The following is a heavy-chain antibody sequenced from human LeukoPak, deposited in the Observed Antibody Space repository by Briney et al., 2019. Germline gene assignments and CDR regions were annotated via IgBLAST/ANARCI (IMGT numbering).Heavy chain of an antibody. Sequence: ASVKVSCMASGYTFSGFAMNWVRQAPGQGLEWMGWINTNTGNPAYAQGFTGRFVFSLDTSVSTAYLQISSLKAEDTAVYYCARVAYSSGWNRFGYWGQGTLVTVSS. CDR1: GYTFSGFA. J-gene: IGHJ4*02. CDR3: ARVAYSSGWNRFGY. V-gene: IGHV7-4-1*02. CDR2: INTNTGNP. D-gene: IGHD6-19*01.